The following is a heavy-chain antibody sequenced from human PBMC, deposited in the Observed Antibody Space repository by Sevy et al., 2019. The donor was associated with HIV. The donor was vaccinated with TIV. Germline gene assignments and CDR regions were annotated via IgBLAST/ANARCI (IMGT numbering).Heavy chain of an antibody. Sequence: ASVKVSCKASGYTFSSNGIAWVRQAPGQGLQWMGWIGVYNGNSNYAQNLRARVTMTTDTSTSTAYMELKSLRSDDTAVYYCARVPTYYFGSGTYFDYWGQGTLVTVSS. D-gene: IGHD3-10*01. CDR3: ARVPTYYFGSGTYFDY. J-gene: IGHJ4*02. CDR1: GYTFSSNG. CDR2: IGVYNGNS. V-gene: IGHV1-18*01.